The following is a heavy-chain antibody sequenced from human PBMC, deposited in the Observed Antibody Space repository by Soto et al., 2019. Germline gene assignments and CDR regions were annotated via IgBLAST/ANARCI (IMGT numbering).Heavy chain of an antibody. D-gene: IGHD3-22*01. Sequence: PGGSLRLSCAASGFTFSSYGMHWVRQAPGKGLEWVAVISYDGSNKYYADSVKGRFTISRDNSKNTLYLQMNSLRAEDTAVYYCAKSRVTMIVVVILDYWGQGTLVTVSS. CDR2: ISYDGSNK. J-gene: IGHJ4*02. CDR3: AKSRVTMIVVVILDY. V-gene: IGHV3-30*18. CDR1: GFTFSSYG.